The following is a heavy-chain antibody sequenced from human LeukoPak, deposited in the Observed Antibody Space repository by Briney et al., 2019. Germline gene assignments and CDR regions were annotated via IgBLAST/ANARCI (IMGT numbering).Heavy chain of an antibody. D-gene: IGHD3-22*01. CDR2: SDTDGDT. CDR1: GFTSRNSV. Sequence: GGSLRLSCAASGFTSRNSVMSWVRQPPGKGLEWVSSSDTDGDTQYADSVKGRFTISRDNAKNSLYLQMNSLRAEDTAVYYCARDLRSSGYYAFDYWGQGTLVTVSS. J-gene: IGHJ4*02. V-gene: IGHV3-21*01. CDR3: ARDLRSSGYYAFDY.